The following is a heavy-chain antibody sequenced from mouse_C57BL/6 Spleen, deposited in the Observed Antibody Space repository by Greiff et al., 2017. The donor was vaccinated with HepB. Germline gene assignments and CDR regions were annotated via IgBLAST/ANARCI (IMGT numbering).Heavy chain of an antibody. CDR1: GFTFSSYT. CDR3: ARPSGWNWYFDV. D-gene: IGHD1-1*02. J-gene: IGHJ1*03. CDR2: ISGGGGNT. V-gene: IGHV5-9*01. Sequence: EVQLVESGGGLGKPGGSLKLSCAASGFTFSSYTMSWVRQTPEKRLEWVATISGGGGNTYYPDSVKGRFTISRDNAKNTLYLQMSSLRSEDTALYYCARPSGWNWYFDVWGTGTTVTVSS.